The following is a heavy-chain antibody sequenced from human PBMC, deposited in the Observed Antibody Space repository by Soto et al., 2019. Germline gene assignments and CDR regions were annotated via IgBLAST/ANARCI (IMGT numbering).Heavy chain of an antibody. CDR2: IDPSDSYT. CDR3: ARPRYYYDSSGPSAFQH. V-gene: IGHV5-10-1*01. D-gene: IGHD3-22*01. Sequence: GESLKISCKGSGYSFTSYWISWVRQMPGKGLEWMGRIDPSDSYTNYSPSFQGHVTISADKSISTAYLQWSSLKASDTAMYYCARPRYYYDSSGPSAFQHWGQGTLVTVSS. J-gene: IGHJ1*01. CDR1: GYSFTSYW.